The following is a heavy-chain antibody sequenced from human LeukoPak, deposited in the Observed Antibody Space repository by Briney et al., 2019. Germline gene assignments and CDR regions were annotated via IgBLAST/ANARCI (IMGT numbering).Heavy chain of an antibody. CDR2: ISKDGNIR. J-gene: IGHJ4*02. V-gene: IGHV3-30-3*01. CDR1: GFTFSSYA. Sequence: GGSLRLSCSASGFTFSSYAMDWVRQAPGMGLEWVAIISKDGNIRNYAASVKGRFTVSRGNSKSTLYLQMNNLRIDDTAIYYCAGETFESWGQGTLVTVSS. CDR3: AGETFES.